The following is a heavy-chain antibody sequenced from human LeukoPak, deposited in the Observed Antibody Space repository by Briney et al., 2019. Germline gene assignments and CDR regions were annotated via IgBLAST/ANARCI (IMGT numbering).Heavy chain of an antibody. CDR1: GYSFTNYG. CDR2: ISAYNGHT. V-gene: IGHV1-18*01. D-gene: IGHD3-22*01. CDR3: ARVLRPRYYYDSGGYYKDAFDI. Sequence: ASVKVSCKASGYSFTNYGIGWLRQAPGQGLEWLGWISAYNGHTNYAQKRQGRVTMTTDTSTSTAYMELRGLRSDDTAVYYCARVLRPRYYYDSGGYYKDAFDIWGQGTMVTLSS. J-gene: IGHJ3*02.